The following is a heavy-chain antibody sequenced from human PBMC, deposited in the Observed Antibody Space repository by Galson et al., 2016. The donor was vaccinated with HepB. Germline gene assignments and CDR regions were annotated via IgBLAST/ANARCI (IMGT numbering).Heavy chain of an antibody. D-gene: IGHD5-18*01. V-gene: IGHV1-18*01. Sequence: SVKVSCKASGYIFTSYGINWVRQAPGQGLEWMGWISAYNGNTNYAQKFQGRVTMTTDTSTSTAYMELRSLRSADTAVYYCARDTAMVTLRSLSLIDYWGQGTLVTVSS. CDR3: ARDTAMVTLRSLSLIDY. CDR1: GYIFTSYG. CDR2: ISAYNGNT. J-gene: IGHJ4*02.